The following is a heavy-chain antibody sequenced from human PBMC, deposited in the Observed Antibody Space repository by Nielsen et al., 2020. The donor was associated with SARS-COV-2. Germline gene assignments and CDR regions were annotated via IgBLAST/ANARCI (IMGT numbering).Heavy chain of an antibody. CDR3: ASLVYFSSGSAPH. Sequence: GGSLRLSCAASGLTFNVYSMTWVRQTARRGLEWGASINHNKTSIFHAYSVKGRFTISRDNAKNSVYLQMNSLRVDDTALYYCASLVYFSSGSAPHWGQGSLVTVSS. J-gene: IGHJ4*01. CDR2: INHNKTSI. D-gene: IGHD3-10*01. V-gene: IGHV3-21*01. CDR1: GLTFNVYS.